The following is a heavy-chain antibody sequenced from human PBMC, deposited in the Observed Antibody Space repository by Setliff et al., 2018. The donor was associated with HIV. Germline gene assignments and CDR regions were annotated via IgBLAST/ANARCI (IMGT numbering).Heavy chain of an antibody. D-gene: IGHD6-6*01. J-gene: IGHJ4*02. V-gene: IGHV3-21*04. CDR3: ASGYSSSSPRRDY. CDR1: GFTFRNYN. CDR2: ISIGSGGAI. Sequence: GGSLRLSCAAFGFTFRNYNFNWVRQAPGRGLEWVSSISIGSGGAIDYADSVQGRFTISRDNSKNTLKLQMNSLRAEYTAVYYCASGYSSSSPRRDYWGQGTLVTVSS.